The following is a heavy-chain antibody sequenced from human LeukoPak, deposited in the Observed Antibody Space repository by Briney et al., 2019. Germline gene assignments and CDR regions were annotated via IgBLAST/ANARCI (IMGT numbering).Heavy chain of an antibody. V-gene: IGHV1-2*02. CDR3: ARTGDPTDYFDY. J-gene: IGHJ4*02. CDR2: INPNSGGT. CDR1: GYTFTGYY. D-gene: IGHD7-27*01. Sequence: ASVKVSCKASGYTFTGYYMHWVRQAPGQGPEWMGWINPNSGGTNYAQKFQGRVTMTRDTSISTAYMELSRLRSDDTAVYYCARTGDPTDYFDYWGQGTLVTVSS.